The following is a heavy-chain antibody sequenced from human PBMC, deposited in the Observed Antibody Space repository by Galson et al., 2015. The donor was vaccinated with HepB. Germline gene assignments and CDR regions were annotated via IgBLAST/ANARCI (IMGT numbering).Heavy chain of an antibody. CDR2: IYSGGST. CDR3: ARDYDRRYNFDY. V-gene: IGHV3-66*01. J-gene: IGHJ4*02. Sequence: SLTLPSPVSGFTVSTNCTSWVRQAPGKGLEWVSVIYSGGSTYYADSVKGRFTISRDNSKNTVYLQMNSLRAEDTAVYYCARDYDRRYNFDYWGQGILVTVSS. CDR1: GFTVSTNC. D-gene: IGHD3-22*01.